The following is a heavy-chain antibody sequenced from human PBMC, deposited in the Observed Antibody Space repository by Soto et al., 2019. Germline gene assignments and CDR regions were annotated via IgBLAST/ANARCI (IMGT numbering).Heavy chain of an antibody. CDR1: GFTFSSYA. V-gene: IGHV3-23*01. Sequence: VGSRRLSCAASGFTFSSYAMSWVRQAPGKGLEWVSAISGSGGSTYYADSVKGRFTISRDNSKNTLYLQMNSLRAEDTAVYYCAKSRGSYYLGWFDPWGQGTLVTVSS. J-gene: IGHJ5*02. CDR3: AKSRGSYYLGWFDP. CDR2: ISGSGGST. D-gene: IGHD1-26*01.